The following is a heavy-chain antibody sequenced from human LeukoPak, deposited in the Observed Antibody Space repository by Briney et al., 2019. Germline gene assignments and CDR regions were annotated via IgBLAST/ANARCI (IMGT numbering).Heavy chain of an antibody. V-gene: IGHV4-59*01. Sequence: SETLSLTCTVSGGSISGYYWSWIRQPPGKGLEWIGYIYYSGGTNYNPSLKSRVTISVDTSNNQFSLKLTSVTAADTAVYYCARGKGVGVNPLDYWGQGTLVTVSS. CDR3: ARGKGVGVNPLDY. J-gene: IGHJ4*02. D-gene: IGHD1-26*01. CDR1: GGSISGYY. CDR2: IYYSGGT.